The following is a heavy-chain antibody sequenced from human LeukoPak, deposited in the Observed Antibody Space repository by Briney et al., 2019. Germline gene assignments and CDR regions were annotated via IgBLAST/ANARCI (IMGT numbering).Heavy chain of an antibody. V-gene: IGHV4-38-2*02. CDR1: GGSISSYY. D-gene: IGHD6-13*01. CDR2: IYHSGST. Sequence: SETLSLTCTVSGGSISSYYWGWIRQPPGKGLEWIGSIYHSGSTYYNPSLKSRVTISVDTSKNQFSLKLSSVTAADTAVYYCARATGYSSSWLPQNYYYYYGMDVWGQGTTVTVSS. CDR3: ARATGYSSSWLPQNYYYYYGMDV. J-gene: IGHJ6*02.